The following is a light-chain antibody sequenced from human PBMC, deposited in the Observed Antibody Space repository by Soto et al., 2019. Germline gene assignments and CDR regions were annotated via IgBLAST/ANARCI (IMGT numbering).Light chain of an antibody. CDR1: GSGLGHYNS. V-gene: IGLV2-11*01. Sequence: QSALTQPRSVSGSPGQSVTISCTGTGSGLGHYNSVSWYQYHPGKAPTLIIFDVSERPAGVPDRFSGSKSANTAPLPISGLQVEDEADYYCCAYAGSYVYVGGTGTKV. CDR3: CAYAGSYVYV. CDR2: DVS. J-gene: IGLJ1*01.